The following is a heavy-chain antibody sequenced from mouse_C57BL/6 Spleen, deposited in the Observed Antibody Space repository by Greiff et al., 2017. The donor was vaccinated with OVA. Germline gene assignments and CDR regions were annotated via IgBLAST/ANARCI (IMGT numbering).Heavy chain of an antibody. CDR3: ARTQIYYDYSWFAY. CDR1: GYTFTDYN. J-gene: IGHJ3*01. Sequence: EVQLQQSGPELVKPGASVKIPCKASGYTFTDYNMDWVKQSHGKSLEWIGDINPNNGGTIYNQKFKGKATLTVDKSSSTAYMELRSLTSEDTAVYYCARTQIYYDYSWFAYWGQGTLVTVSA. D-gene: IGHD2-4*01. CDR2: INPNNGGT. V-gene: IGHV1-18*01.